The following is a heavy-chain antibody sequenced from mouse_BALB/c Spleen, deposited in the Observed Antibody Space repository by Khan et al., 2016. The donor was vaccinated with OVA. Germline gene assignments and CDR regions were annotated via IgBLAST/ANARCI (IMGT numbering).Heavy chain of an antibody. Sequence: VQLQQSGAELVKPGASVKLSCTASGFNIKDTYMHWVKQRPEQGLEWIGRIDPANGNTKYDPKFQGKATITADTSSNTAYLQLSSLTSEDTAVYYCAPIYYDPYYAMDYWGQGTSVTVSS. V-gene: IGHV14-3*02. CDR2: IDPANGNT. CDR3: APIYYDPYYAMDY. CDR1: GFNIKDTY. J-gene: IGHJ4*01. D-gene: IGHD2-4*01.